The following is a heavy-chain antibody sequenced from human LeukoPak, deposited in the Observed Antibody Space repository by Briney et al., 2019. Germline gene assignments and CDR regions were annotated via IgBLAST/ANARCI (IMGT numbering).Heavy chain of an antibody. J-gene: IGHJ4*02. Sequence: ASVKVSCKASGYTFTGYYMHWVRQAPGQGLEWMGWINPNSGGTNYARKFQGRVTMTRDTSISTAYMELSRLRSDDTAVYYCARAAVAGTFCDYWGQGTLVTVSS. V-gene: IGHV1-2*02. CDR1: GYTFTGYY. CDR2: INPNSGGT. D-gene: IGHD6-19*01. CDR3: ARAAVAGTFCDY.